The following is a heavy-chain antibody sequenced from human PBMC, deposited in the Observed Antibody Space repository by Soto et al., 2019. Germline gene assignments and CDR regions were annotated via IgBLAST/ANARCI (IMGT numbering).Heavy chain of an antibody. V-gene: IGHV1-18*01. CDR3: ARDPVGESWFDP. CDR2: ISAYNGNT. J-gene: IGHJ5*02. CDR1: GYTFSSHG. Sequence: ASVKVSCKASGYTFSSHGIIWVRQAPGQGLEWMGWISAYNGNTNYAQKLQGRVTMTTDTSTSTAYMELRSLRSDDTAVYYCARDPVGESWFDPWGQGTLVTVSS.